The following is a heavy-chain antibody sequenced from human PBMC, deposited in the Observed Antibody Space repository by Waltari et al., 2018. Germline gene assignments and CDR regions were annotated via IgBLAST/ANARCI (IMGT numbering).Heavy chain of an antibody. CDR2: VSARAATK. CDR1: GFTFSNYA. V-gene: IGHV3-23*01. J-gene: IGHJ4*02. D-gene: IGHD4-17*01. Sequence: EVQLLESGGNLVQPGGSLRLSCAASGFTFSNYAMTWVRQAPGKVLGWVSGVSARAATKWHADSFKGRFTISRDNSRNTLDLQLDRLRAEDTAVYYCARYCTASCYGGLDYWGRGTLVTASS. CDR3: ARYCTASCYGGLDY.